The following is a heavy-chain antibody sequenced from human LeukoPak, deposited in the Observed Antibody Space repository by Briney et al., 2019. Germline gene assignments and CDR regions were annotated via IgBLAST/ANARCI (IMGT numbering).Heavy chain of an antibody. CDR2: ISGSGGST. V-gene: IGHV3-23*01. CDR3: AKDWHSSSPNWFDP. D-gene: IGHD6-6*01. J-gene: IGHJ5*02. CDR1: GGSISSSSYY. Sequence: ETLSLTCTVSGGSISSSSYYWGWIRQPPGKGLEWVSAISGSGGSTYYADSVKGRFTISRDNSKNTLYLQMNSLRAEDTAVYYCAKDWHSSSPNWFDPWGQGTLVTVSS.